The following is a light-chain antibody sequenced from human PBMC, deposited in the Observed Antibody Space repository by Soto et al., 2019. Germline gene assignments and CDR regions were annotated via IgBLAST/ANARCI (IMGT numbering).Light chain of an antibody. J-gene: IGKJ5*01. V-gene: IGKV1-39*01. CDR2: AAS. CDR1: QTITTS. Sequence: DIQMTKSPAALAASVGDRVSITCGTSQTITTSLNWYRQKPGKAPDLLIYAASSLQSGIPSRFGGRGSGTDFTLTITGLQPEDFATYYCQQNYSRPITFGQGTRLEIK. CDR3: QQNYSRPIT.